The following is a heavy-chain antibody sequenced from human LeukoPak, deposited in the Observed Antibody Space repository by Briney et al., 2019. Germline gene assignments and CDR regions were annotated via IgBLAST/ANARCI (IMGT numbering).Heavy chain of an antibody. CDR1: GVSITSDTYY. CDR3: ARTRDFWSAYFDY. J-gene: IGHJ4*02. V-gene: IGHV4-30-2*01. CDR2: ILHSGST. D-gene: IGHD3-3*01. Sequence: SQTLSLTCAVSGVSITSDTYYWSWIRQPPAKGLEWIGYILHSGSTYHNPSLKSRVTISIDTSKSQFSLKLCSVTAADTAVYFCARTRDFWSAYFDYWGQGTLVTVSS.